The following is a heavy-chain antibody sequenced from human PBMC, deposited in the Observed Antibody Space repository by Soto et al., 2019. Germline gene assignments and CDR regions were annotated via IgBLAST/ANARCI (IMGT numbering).Heavy chain of an antibody. J-gene: IGHJ4*02. CDR1: GFSVSGYS. CDR2: IRGRSGTT. D-gene: IGHD2-15*01. Sequence: EVQLMESGGGLVRPGGPLRLSCAASGFSVSGYSMNWVRQAPGKGLEWISYIRGRSGTTIYAASVRGRVTISRDNANNSLYLQMDSLSDDDTAVYYCTTEGGGSCSNSWGQETLVIVSS. CDR3: TTEGGGSCSNS. V-gene: IGHV3-48*02.